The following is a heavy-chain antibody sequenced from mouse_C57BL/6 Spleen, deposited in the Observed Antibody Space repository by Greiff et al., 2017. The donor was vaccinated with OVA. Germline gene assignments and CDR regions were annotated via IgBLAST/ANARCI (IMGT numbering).Heavy chain of an antibody. J-gene: IGHJ1*03. CDR3: ARDYYGTRYFDV. D-gene: IGHD1-1*01. V-gene: IGHV1-18*01. CDR2: INPNNGGT. Sequence: VQLKESGPELVKPGASVKIPCKASGYTFTDYNMDWVKQSHGKSLEWIGDINPNNGGTIYNQKFKGKATLTVDKSSSTAYMELRSLTSEDTAVYYCARDYYGTRYFDVWGTGTTVTVSS. CDR1: GYTFTDYN.